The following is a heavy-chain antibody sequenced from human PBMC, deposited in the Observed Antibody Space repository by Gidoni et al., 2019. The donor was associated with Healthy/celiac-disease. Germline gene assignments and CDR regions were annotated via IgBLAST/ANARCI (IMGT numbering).Heavy chain of an antibody. CDR2: IYPGDSNT. D-gene: IGHD4-17*01. V-gene: IGHV5-51*01. CDR1: GYCFTSYW. Sequence: EVQLVQSGAEVITPAESLKISCKGYGYCFTSYWIGWVRQMPGKGLEWMGIIYPGDSNTSYSPSFQGLVTISADKSISTAYLQWSSLKASDTAVYYCSRQRSNGDYRDYWGQGTLVTVSS. J-gene: IGHJ4*02. CDR3: SRQRSNGDYRDY.